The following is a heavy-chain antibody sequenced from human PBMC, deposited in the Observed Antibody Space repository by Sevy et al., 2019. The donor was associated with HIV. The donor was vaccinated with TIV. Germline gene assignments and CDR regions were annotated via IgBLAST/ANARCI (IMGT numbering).Heavy chain of an antibody. CDR3: ARGGRRIDVYNRKDAFDI. CDR1: GFTFSSYE. CDR2: ISSSGSSM. J-gene: IGHJ3*02. Sequence: GGSLRLSCAASGFTFSSYEMNWVRQAPGKGLEWLSHISSSGSSMYYADSVKGRFTISRDNAKNSLYLQMNSLRAEDTAVYYCARGGRRIDVYNRKDAFDISGQGTLVTVSS. V-gene: IGHV3-48*03. D-gene: IGHD1-20*01.